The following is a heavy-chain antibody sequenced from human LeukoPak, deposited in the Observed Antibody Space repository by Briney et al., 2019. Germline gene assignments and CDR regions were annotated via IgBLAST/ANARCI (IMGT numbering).Heavy chain of an antibody. CDR2: ISGDGGST. CDR1: GFTFYDYA. D-gene: IGHD3-9*01. CDR3: AKDLVTYDILTGYYSTNWDY. Sequence: GGSLRLSCAASGFTFYDYAMHWVRQAPGKGLEWVSLISGDGGSTYYADSVKGRFTISRDNSKNSLYLQMNSLRTEDTALYYCAKDLVTYDILTGYYSTNWDYWGQGTLVTVSS. J-gene: IGHJ4*02. V-gene: IGHV3-43*02.